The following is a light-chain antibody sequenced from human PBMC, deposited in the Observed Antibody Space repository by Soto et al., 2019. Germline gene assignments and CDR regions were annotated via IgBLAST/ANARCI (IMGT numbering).Light chain of an antibody. CDR2: IYSDGSH. CDR3: QTWGAGSVV. CDR1: SEHSTYA. J-gene: IGLJ2*01. V-gene: IGLV4-69*01. Sequence: QSVLTQSASASASLGPSGKVTCTRTSEHSTYANAWHRQQPEKGPRYLMRIYSDGSHVRGDGIPDRFLGSSSGAERHLTISSLQSDDEAEYYWQTWGAGSVVFGGGTKLTVL.